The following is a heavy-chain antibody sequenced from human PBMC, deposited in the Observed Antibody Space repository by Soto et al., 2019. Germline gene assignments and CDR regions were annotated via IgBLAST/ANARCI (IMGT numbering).Heavy chain of an antibody. CDR2: IIPIFGTA. CDR1: GGTFSSYA. J-gene: IGHJ3*02. Sequence: SVKVSCKASGGTFSSYAISWVRQAPGQGLEWMGGIIPIFGTANYAQKFQGRVTITADESTSTAYMELSSLRSEDTAVYYCAREGVDIVLMGPYAFDIWGQGTMVTVSS. D-gene: IGHD2-8*01. CDR3: AREGVDIVLMGPYAFDI. V-gene: IGHV1-69*13.